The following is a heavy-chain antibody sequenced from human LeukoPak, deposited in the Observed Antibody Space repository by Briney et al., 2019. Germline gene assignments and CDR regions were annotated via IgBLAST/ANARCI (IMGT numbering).Heavy chain of an antibody. Sequence: AGSLRLSCAASGFTFSSYEMNWVPQAPGKGLEWVSYISSSGSTIYYADSVKGRFTISRDNAKKSLYLQMNSLRAEDTAVYYCARLENSVVVPGGLDYWGQGTLVTVSS. CDR1: GFTFSSYE. CDR2: ISSSGSTI. V-gene: IGHV3-48*03. CDR3: ARLENSVVVPGGLDY. D-gene: IGHD2-2*01. J-gene: IGHJ4*02.